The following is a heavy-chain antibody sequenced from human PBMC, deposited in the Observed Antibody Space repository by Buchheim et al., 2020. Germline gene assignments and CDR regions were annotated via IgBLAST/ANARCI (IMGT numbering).Heavy chain of an antibody. Sequence: VQLVESGGGVVQPGRSLRLSCAASGFTFSTFAMHWVRQAPGKGLEWVAVISYDETNEYSADSVRGRFTISRDNSKNTLYLQMNSLRTEDTAVYYWARDISVTTFYYYAMDVWGQGTT. CDR1: GFTFSTFA. D-gene: IGHD4-17*01. CDR2: ISYDETNE. CDR3: ARDISVTTFYYYAMDV. V-gene: IGHV3-30*03. J-gene: IGHJ6*02.